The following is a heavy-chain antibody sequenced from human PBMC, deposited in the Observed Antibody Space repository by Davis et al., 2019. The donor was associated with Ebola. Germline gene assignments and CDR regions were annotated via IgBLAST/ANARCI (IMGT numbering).Heavy chain of an antibody. CDR3: TTRTFGGVNP. CDR2: IKSKTDGGTT. J-gene: IGHJ5*02. D-gene: IGHD3-16*01. Sequence: GESLKISCAASGFTLSNAWMSWVRQAPGKGLEWVGRIKSKTDGGTTDCAAPVKGRFTISRDDSKNTLYLQMNSLKTEDTAVYYCTTRTFGGVNPWGQGTLVTVSS. CDR1: GFTLSNAW. V-gene: IGHV3-15*01.